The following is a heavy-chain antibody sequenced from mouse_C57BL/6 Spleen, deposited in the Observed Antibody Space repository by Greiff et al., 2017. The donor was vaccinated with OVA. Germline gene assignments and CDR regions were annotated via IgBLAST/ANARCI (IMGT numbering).Heavy chain of an antibody. D-gene: IGHD1-1*01. V-gene: IGHV5-4*01. J-gene: IGHJ4*01. Sequence: EVKLVESGGGLVKPGGSLKLSCAASGFTFSSYAMSWVRQTPEKRLEWVATISDGGSYTYYPDNVKGRFTIFRDNAKNNLYLQMSHLKSEDTAMYYCAREGDYGSSNAMDYWGQGTSVTVSS. CDR2: ISDGGSYT. CDR1: GFTFSSYA. CDR3: AREGDYGSSNAMDY.